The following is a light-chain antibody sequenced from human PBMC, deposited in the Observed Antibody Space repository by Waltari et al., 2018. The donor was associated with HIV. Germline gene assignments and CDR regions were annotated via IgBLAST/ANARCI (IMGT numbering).Light chain of an antibody. V-gene: IGKV4-1*01. J-gene: IGKJ2*01. Sequence: DIVMTQSPDTLALSLGERATINCRSSQSVQYSNNNNYLAWYQQKPGPPPKLLIYWASSRQSGVPDRFSGSGSGTDFTLTISSLQAEDVAVYYCHQYYTTPRTFGQGTKLEIK. CDR2: WAS. CDR1: QSVQYSNNNNY. CDR3: HQYYTTPRT.